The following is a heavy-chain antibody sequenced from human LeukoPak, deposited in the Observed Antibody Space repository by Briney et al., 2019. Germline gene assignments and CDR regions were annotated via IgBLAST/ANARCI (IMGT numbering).Heavy chain of an antibody. Sequence: ASVKGSCKASGYTFTSYGISWVRQAPGQGLEWMGWISAYNGNTNYAQKLQGRVTMTTDTSTSTAYMELRSLRSDDTAVYYCARGVLTGYYDSSGYSYFRYWGQGTLVTVSS. CDR2: ISAYNGNT. CDR1: GYTFTSYG. J-gene: IGHJ4*02. CDR3: ARGVLTGYYDSSGYSYFRY. D-gene: IGHD3-22*01. V-gene: IGHV1-18*01.